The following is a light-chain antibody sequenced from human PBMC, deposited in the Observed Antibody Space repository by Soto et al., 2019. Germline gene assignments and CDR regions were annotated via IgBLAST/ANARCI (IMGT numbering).Light chain of an antibody. Sequence: EIVLTQSPATLSRSPGERGTLSCRASQSVSSYLAWYQQKPGQAPRLLIYDASNRATGIPARFSGSGSGTDFTLTISSLEPEDFTVYYCQQRSKWLTFGGGTKVEIK. CDR1: QSVSSY. CDR3: QQRSKWLT. J-gene: IGKJ4*01. CDR2: DAS. V-gene: IGKV3-11*01.